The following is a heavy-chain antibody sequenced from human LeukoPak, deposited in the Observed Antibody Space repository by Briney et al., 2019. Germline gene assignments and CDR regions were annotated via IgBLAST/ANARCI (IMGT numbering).Heavy chain of an antibody. CDR3: ARHSGRSSSTN. Sequence: PSETLSLTCTVSGGSISIYYWSWIRQPPGKGLEWIGYIYYSGSTNYNPSLKSRVTISVDTSKNQFSLKLSSVTAADTAVYYCARHSGRSSSTNWGQGTLVTVSS. CDR2: IYYSGST. J-gene: IGHJ4*02. D-gene: IGHD6-13*01. V-gene: IGHV4-59*08. CDR1: GGSISIYY.